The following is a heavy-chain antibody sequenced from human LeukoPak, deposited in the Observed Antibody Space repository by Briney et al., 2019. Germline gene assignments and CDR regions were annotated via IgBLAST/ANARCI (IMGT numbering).Heavy chain of an antibody. J-gene: IGHJ1*01. CDR1: GFTFSSYG. Sequence: GGSLRLSCAASGFTFSSYGMHWVRQAPGKGRDWAAVIWYDGSNKHYADSVKGRFTISRDNSKNTLYLQMNSLRAEDTAVYYCARESGYSSSWYSEYFQHWGQGTLVTVSS. D-gene: IGHD6-13*01. CDR2: IWYDGSNK. V-gene: IGHV3-33*01. CDR3: ARESGYSSSWYSEYFQH.